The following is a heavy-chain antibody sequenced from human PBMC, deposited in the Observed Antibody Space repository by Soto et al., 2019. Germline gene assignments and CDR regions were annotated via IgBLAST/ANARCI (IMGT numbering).Heavy chain of an antibody. Sequence: QLQLLESGPGLVKSSETLSLTCTVSGGSVSSGTYYGGWIRQPPGKGLEWLGSVYSSGSTYYNPSLQSRVTISVDTSKNQFSLKLSSVTAADAALYYCARHRSIATTGGEFDYWGQGTLVTVSS. CDR3: ARHRSIATTGGEFDY. CDR2: VYSSGST. V-gene: IGHV4-39*01. J-gene: IGHJ4*02. CDR1: GGSVSSGTYY. D-gene: IGHD1-1*01.